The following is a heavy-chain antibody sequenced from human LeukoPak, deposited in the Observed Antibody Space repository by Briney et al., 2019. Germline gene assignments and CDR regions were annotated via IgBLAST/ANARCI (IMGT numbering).Heavy chain of an antibody. J-gene: IGHJ4*02. Sequence: GGSLRLSSAASQFTFRNYDMHWVRQAPGKGLEWVAFIRYDGNNKYYADSVKGRFTISRDNSKNMLYLQMNSLRADDTAVYYCAKDQAVAGHPLDYWGQGTLVTVSS. CDR2: IRYDGNNK. D-gene: IGHD6-19*01. V-gene: IGHV3-30*02. CDR3: AKDQAVAGHPLDY. CDR1: QFTFRNYD.